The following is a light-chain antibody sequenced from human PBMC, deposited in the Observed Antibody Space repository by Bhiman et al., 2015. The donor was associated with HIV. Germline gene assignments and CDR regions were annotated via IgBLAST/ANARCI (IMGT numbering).Light chain of an antibody. CDR1: SSNIGAGYD. CDR3: CSYAGSYTFDYV. J-gene: IGLJ1*01. Sequence: QSVLTQPPSVSGAPGQRVTISCTGSSSNIGAGYDIHWYQQIPGTAPKLLIYSNNNRPSGVPDRFSGSKSGTSASLAITGLQAEDEADYYCCSYAGSYTFDYVFGTGTKVTVL. V-gene: IGLV1-40*01. CDR2: SNN.